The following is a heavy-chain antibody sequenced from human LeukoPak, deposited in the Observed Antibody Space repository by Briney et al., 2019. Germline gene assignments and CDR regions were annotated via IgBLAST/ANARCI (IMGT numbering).Heavy chain of an antibody. V-gene: IGHV1-46*01. D-gene: IGHD5-24*01. CDR2: INPGGDNT. Sequence: ASVTVSCKASGYTFTNYYIHWVRQAPGQGLEWMGLINPGGDNTNYAQNFQGRVTMTRDTSASTVYMELSSLRSEDTAIYYCARIRDGYNDAYDIWGQGTVVTVPS. CDR3: ARIRDGYNDAYDI. CDR1: GYTFTNYY. J-gene: IGHJ3*02.